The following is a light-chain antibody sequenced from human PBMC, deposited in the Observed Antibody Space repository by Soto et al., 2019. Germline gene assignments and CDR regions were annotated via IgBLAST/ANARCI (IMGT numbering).Light chain of an antibody. Sequence: VVTQSPATLSVFPGETATLSCRASQSVSSDLAWYQQRPGQAPRLLIYGASTRATGIPARFRGSGSGTELRLTISSLQSEDFATYDCQQYNTWHPKMAFGRGTKVEIK. V-gene: IGKV3-15*01. J-gene: IGKJ1*01. CDR1: QSVSSD. CDR2: GAS. CDR3: QQYNTWHPKMA.